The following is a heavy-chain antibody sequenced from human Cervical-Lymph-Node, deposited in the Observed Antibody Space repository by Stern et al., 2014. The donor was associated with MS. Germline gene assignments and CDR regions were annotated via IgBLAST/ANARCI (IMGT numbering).Heavy chain of an antibody. V-gene: IGHV3-74*01. CDR2: INEDGSTT. Sequence: VQLVQSGGGLVQPGGSLRLSCVAYGFTFRSYWMHWVRQAPGKGLVWVSRINEDGSTTSYADSVKGRFTISRDNAKNTLFLQMNSLRAEDTAVYYCTRDLSGYSDYWGQGTLVTVSS. CDR3: TRDLSGYSDY. CDR1: GFTFRSYW. D-gene: IGHD3-3*01. J-gene: IGHJ4*02.